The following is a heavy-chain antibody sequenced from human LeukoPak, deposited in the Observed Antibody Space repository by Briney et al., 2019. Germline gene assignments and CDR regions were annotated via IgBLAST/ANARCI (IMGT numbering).Heavy chain of an antibody. CDR2: ISGSGGST. D-gene: IGHD3-22*01. Sequence: PGGSLRLSCAASGFTFSSYAMSWVRQAPGKGLEWVSAISGSGGSTYYEDSVKGRFTISRDNSKNTLYLQMNSLRDEDTAVYYCAKPHYYDSSGYYYVDYFDYWGQGTLVTVSS. CDR1: GFTFSSYA. CDR3: AKPHYYDSSGYYYVDYFDY. V-gene: IGHV3-23*01. J-gene: IGHJ4*02.